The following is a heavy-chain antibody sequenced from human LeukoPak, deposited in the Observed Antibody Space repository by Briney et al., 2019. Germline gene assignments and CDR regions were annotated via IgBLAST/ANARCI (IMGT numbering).Heavy chain of an antibody. CDR1: GGSFSGYY. CDR3: ARAQGMVNASYRYVYGMDV. V-gene: IGHV4-34*01. Sequence: SETLSLTCAVYGGSFSGYYWRWIRQPPGKGLEWIGEINHSGSTNYNPSLKSRVTISVDTSKNQFSLKLSSVTAADTAVYYCARAQGMVNASYRYVYGMDVWGQGTTVTVSS. D-gene: IGHD2-8*01. CDR2: INHSGST. J-gene: IGHJ6*02.